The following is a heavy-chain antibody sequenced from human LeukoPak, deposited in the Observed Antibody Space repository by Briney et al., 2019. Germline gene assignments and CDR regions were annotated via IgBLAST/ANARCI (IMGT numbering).Heavy chain of an antibody. Sequence: GGSLRLSCAASGFTVSSNYMSWVRQAPGKGLEWVSVIYSGGSTYYADSVKGRFTISRDNSKNTLYLQVNSLRAEDTAVYYCARDGPYYYDSSGYGYYFDYWGQGTLVTVSS. CDR3: ARDGPYYYDSSGYGYYFDY. V-gene: IGHV3-66*01. CDR2: IYSGGST. CDR1: GFTVSSNY. J-gene: IGHJ4*02. D-gene: IGHD3-22*01.